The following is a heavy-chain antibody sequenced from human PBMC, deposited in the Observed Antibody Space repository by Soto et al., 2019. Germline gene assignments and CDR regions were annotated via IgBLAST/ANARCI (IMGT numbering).Heavy chain of an antibody. CDR3: ARIYDSSGYYFGY. D-gene: IGHD3-22*01. CDR1: GYTFTSYA. V-gene: IGHV1-3*01. Sequence: ASVKVSCKASGYTFTSYAMHWVRQAPGQRLEWMGWINAGNGNTKYSQKFQGRVTITRDTSASTAYMELSSLRSEDKAVYYCARIYDSSGYYFGYWGQGTLVTVSS. J-gene: IGHJ4*02. CDR2: INAGNGNT.